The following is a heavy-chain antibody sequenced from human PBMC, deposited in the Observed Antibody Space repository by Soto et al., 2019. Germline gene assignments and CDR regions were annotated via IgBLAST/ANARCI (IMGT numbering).Heavy chain of an antibody. D-gene: IGHD3-10*02. Sequence: EVQLVESGGGLVKPGESLRLSCAASGFTFGSFNMIWVRQAPGKGLEWVSYISGRGNQKYFADSVKGRFTISRDNFRNSLSLQMNSLRAEDTAVYYCVRVVVPSTPTIFVYFDSWGQGTLVTVSS. CDR3: VRVVVPSTPTIFVYFDS. CDR1: GFTFGSFN. V-gene: IGHV3-21*01. CDR2: ISGRGNQK. J-gene: IGHJ4*02.